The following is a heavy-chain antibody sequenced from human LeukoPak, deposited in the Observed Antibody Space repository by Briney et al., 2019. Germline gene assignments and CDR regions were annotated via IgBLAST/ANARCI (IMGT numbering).Heavy chain of an antibody. Sequence: GGSLRLSCAASGFTFSSYSMNWVRQAPGKGLEWVSSISSSSSYIYYADSVKGRFTISRDNSKNTLYLQMNSLRAEDTAVYYCAKDQPTVTTGPPPSDYWGQGTLVTVSS. CDR1: GFTFSSYS. V-gene: IGHV3-21*01. CDR2: ISSSSSYI. CDR3: AKDQPTVTTGPPPSDY. D-gene: IGHD4-11*01. J-gene: IGHJ4*02.